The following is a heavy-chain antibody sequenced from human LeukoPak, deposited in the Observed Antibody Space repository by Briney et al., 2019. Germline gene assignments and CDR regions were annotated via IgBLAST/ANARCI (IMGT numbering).Heavy chain of an antibody. Sequence: ASVKVSCKAPGYTFTSYDINWVRQATGQGLEWMGWMNPNSGNTGYAQKFQGRVTMTRNTSISTAYMELSSLRSEDTAVYYCARAELFTYYYYYYGMDVWGQGTTVTVSS. CDR3: ARAELFTYYYYYYGMDV. D-gene: IGHD1-26*01. J-gene: IGHJ6*02. V-gene: IGHV1-8*01. CDR2: MNPNSGNT. CDR1: GYTFTSYD.